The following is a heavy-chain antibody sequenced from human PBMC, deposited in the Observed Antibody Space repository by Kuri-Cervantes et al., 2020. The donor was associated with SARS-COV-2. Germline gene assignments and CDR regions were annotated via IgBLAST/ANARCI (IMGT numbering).Heavy chain of an antibody. V-gene: IGHV4-34*01. Sequence: ESLKISCTVSGGSISSYYWSWIRQPPGKGLEWIGEIHQSGNTYYNPSVRSRVTISMDTSNNQFSLRLSSVTAADTAVYYCARGQRALDYDILTGYYYYYMDVWGKGTTVTVSS. CDR2: IHQSGNT. CDR3: ARGQRALDYDILTGYYYYYMDV. CDR1: GGSISSYY. D-gene: IGHD3-9*01. J-gene: IGHJ6*03.